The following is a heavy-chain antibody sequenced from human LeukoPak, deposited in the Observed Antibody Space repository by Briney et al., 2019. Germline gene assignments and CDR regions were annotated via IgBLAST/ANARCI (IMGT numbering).Heavy chain of an antibody. J-gene: IGHJ4*02. D-gene: IGHD2-2*01. CDR2: IYYSGST. V-gene: IGHV4-61*01. Sequence: SETLSLTCTVSGGSIGSGYYWSWIRQHPGKGLEWIGYIYYSGSTNYNPSLKSRVTISVDTSKNQFSLKLSSVTAADTAVYYCARSPGDIVVVPAYDFDYWGQGTLVTVSS. CDR3: ARSPGDIVVVPAYDFDY. CDR1: GGSIGSGYY.